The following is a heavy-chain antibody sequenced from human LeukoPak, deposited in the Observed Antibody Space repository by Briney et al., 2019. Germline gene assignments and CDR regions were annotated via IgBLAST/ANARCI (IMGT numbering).Heavy chain of an antibody. CDR1: GGSISSYY. J-gene: IGHJ5*02. Sequence: SETLSLTCTVSGGSISSYYWSWIRQPPGKGLEWIGYISHSGSTNYNPSLKSRVTISVDTSKNQFSLKLSSVTAADTAVYYCARANTYYYDSSGSIGYNWFDPWGQGTLDTVSS. D-gene: IGHD3-22*01. V-gene: IGHV4-59*08. CDR3: ARANTYYYDSSGSIGYNWFDP. CDR2: ISHSGST.